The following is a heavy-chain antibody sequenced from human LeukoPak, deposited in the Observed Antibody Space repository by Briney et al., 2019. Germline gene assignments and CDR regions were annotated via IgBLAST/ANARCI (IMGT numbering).Heavy chain of an antibody. Sequence: PSETLSLTCAVYGGSFSGYYWRWIRQPPGKGLECIGEINHRGSTNYNLSLKSRVTISVDTSKNQFSLKLSSVTAADTAVYYCARGSGYYRAKYFQHWGQGTMVTVSS. D-gene: IGHD3-22*01. CDR3: ARGSGYYRAKYFQH. CDR1: GGSFSGYY. V-gene: IGHV4-34*01. CDR2: INHRGST. J-gene: IGHJ1*01.